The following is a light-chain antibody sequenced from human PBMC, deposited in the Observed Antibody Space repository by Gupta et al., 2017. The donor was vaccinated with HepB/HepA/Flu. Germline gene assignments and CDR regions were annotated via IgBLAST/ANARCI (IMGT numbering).Light chain of an antibody. Sequence: DVVMTQSPLSLPVTLGQPASISCRSSHGLVYSDGNTYLNWFHQRPGQSPRRLIYKVSNRDSGVPDRFSGSESGNMYTLRISRVEAEDVGIYYCMQASHWPLTFGGGTKVEIK. CDR3: MQASHWPLT. CDR2: KVS. V-gene: IGKV2-30*01. J-gene: IGKJ4*01. CDR1: HGLVYSDGNTY.